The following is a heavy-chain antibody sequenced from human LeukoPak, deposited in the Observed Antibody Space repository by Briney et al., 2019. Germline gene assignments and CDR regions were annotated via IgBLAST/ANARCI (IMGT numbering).Heavy chain of an antibody. CDR1: GGSFSGYY. V-gene: IGHV4-34*01. CDR3: ARTYYGSGSLHYYYYYMDV. D-gene: IGHD3-10*01. CDR2: INHSGST. Sequence: PETLSLTCAVYGGSFSGYYWSWIRQPPGKGLEWIGEINHSGSTNYNPSLKSRVTMSVDTSMNQFSLKLSSVTAADTAVYYCARTYYGSGSLHYYYYYMDVWGKGTTVTVSS. J-gene: IGHJ6*03.